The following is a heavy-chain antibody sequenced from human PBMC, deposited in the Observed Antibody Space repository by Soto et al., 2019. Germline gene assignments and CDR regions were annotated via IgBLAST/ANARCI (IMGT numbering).Heavy chain of an antibody. CDR1: GGGNLRDYR. CDR3: ASYDSSGYAPAYYYGMDV. Sequence: ASVKVSCKASGGGNLRDYRTTWVRRAPGQGLEWMGGIIPKLGSANYAQNFQGRVTITADESTSTAYMELSSLRSEDTAVYYCASYDSSGYAPAYYYGMDVWGQGTTVTVSS. J-gene: IGHJ6*02. V-gene: IGHV1-69*13. CDR2: IIPKLGSA. D-gene: IGHD3-22*01.